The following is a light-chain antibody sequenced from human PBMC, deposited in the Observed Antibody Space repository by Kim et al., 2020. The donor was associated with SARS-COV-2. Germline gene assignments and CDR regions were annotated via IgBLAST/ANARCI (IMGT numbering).Light chain of an antibody. CDR1: SSDVGGYNY. J-gene: IGLJ2*01. Sequence: QSALTQPPSASGSPGQSVTISCTGTSSDVGGYNYVSWYQQHPGKAPKLMIYEVSKRPSGVPDRFSGSKSGNTASLTVSGLQAEDEADYYCSSYAGSTLFGGGTHLTVL. CDR3: SSYAGSTL. CDR2: EVS. V-gene: IGLV2-8*01.